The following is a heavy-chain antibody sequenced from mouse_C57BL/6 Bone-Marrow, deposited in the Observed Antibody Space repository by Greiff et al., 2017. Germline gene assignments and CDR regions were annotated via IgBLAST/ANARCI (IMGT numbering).Heavy chain of an antibody. CDR1: GFNIKDDY. CDR3: TGLLWFAY. CDR2: IDPENGDT. J-gene: IGHJ3*01. D-gene: IGHD2-13*01. Sequence: VQLKESGAELVRPGASVKLSCTASGFNIKDDYMHWVKQRPEQGLEWIGWIDPENGDTEYASKFQGKATITADTSSNTAYLQLSSLTSDDTGVYCCTGLLWFAYWGQGTLVTVSA. V-gene: IGHV14-4*01.